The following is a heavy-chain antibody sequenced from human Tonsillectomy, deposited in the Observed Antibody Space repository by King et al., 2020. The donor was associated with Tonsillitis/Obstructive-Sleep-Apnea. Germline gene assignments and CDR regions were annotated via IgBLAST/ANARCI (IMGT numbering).Heavy chain of an antibody. J-gene: IGHJ6*03. Sequence: VQLLESGGGLVKPGGSLRLSCSASGFTFSSDAMIWVRQAPGKGLEWVSVISGSGGSTYYADSVKGRFTISRDNSKSTLYLQMNSLRAEDTAIYYCAKDSCGSGTYLVALLYMGVLGKGTTVTVSS. V-gene: IGHV3-23*01. CDR2: ISGSGGST. D-gene: IGHD3-10*01. CDR3: AKDSCGSGTYLVALLYMGV. CDR1: GFTFSSDA.